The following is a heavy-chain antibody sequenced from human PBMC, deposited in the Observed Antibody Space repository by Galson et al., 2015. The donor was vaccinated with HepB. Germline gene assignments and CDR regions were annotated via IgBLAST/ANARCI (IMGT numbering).Heavy chain of an antibody. CDR3: ARSAAANYYYYYYMDV. CDR2: INTNTGNP. D-gene: IGHD6-13*01. CDR1: GYTFTSYA. J-gene: IGHJ6*03. V-gene: IGHV7-4-1*02. Sequence: SVKVSCKASGYTFTSYAMNWVRQAPGQGLEWMGWINTNTGNPTYAQGFTGRFVFSLDTSVSTAYLQISSLKAEDTAVYYCARSAAANYYYYYYMDVWGKGTTVTVSS.